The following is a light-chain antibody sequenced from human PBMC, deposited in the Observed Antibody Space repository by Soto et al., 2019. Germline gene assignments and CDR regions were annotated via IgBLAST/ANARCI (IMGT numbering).Light chain of an antibody. V-gene: IGKV1-5*01. J-gene: IGKJ1*01. CDR3: QHYNSYSEA. CDR2: DAS. CDR1: QSISSW. Sequence: DIQMTQSPSTLSASVGDRVTVTCRARQSISSWLACYQQKPGKAPKLLIYDASSLESGVPSRFSGSGSGTEFTLTISSLQPDYFATYYCQHYNSYSEAFGQGTKVDIK.